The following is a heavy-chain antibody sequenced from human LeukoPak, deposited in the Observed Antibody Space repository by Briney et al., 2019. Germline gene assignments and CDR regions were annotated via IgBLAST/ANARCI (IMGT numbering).Heavy chain of an antibody. CDR1: GYTFTSHD. J-gene: IGHJ4*02. D-gene: IGHD3-22*01. Sequence: RASVTVSFKASGYTFTSHDINWVRQAPGQGLEWMGWMNANTGNAYSARKFQGRVTMTRDTSISTAYMELSSLTSEDTAVYYCARALTDYDVLIHYYFDYWGQGALVTVSS. V-gene: IGHV1-8*01. CDR3: ARALTDYDVLIHYYFDY. CDR2: MNANTGNA.